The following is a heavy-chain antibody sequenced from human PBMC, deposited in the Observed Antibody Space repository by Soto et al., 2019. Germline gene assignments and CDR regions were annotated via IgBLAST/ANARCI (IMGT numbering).Heavy chain of an antibody. V-gene: IGHV4-4*02. Sequence: QVQLQESGPGLVKPSGTLSLTCAVSGGSINNSDWWSWVRQPPGKGLEWIGEIYHSGSTTYNPSLKSRVTLSVHKSKNQFPMMMCFMNASDPAVYYCAQIKDHTVYPLSDSWVEGTLVTVS. CDR3: AQIKDHTVYPLSDS. J-gene: IGHJ4*02. CDR2: IYHSGST. CDR1: GGSINNSDW.